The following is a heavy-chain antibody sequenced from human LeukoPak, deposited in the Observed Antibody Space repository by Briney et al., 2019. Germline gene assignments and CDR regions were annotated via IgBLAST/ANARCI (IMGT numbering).Heavy chain of an antibody. V-gene: IGHV3-66*02. D-gene: IGHD2-15*01. Sequence: SGGSLRLSCAASGFTVSNNYMSWVRQAPGKGLEWVSVIYSGDNTYYVESVKGRFTISRDNSKNTLFLQMNRLRAEDTAVYYCAGRRVVDASFDYWGQGTLVTVSS. J-gene: IGHJ4*02. CDR2: IYSGDNT. CDR3: AGRRVVDASFDY. CDR1: GFTVSNNY.